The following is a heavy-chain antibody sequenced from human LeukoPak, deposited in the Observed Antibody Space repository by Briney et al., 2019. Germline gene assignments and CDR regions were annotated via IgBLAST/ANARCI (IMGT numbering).Heavy chain of an antibody. CDR3: ARGPTYYFDY. V-gene: IGHV4-61*08. CDR1: GGSISSGGYS. Sequence: SETLSLTCAVSGGSISSGGYSWSWIRQPPGKGLEWIGYIYYSGSTNYNPSLKSRVTISVDTSKNQFSLKLSSVTAADTAVYYCARGPTYYFDYWGQGTLVTVSS. CDR2: IYYSGST. J-gene: IGHJ4*02.